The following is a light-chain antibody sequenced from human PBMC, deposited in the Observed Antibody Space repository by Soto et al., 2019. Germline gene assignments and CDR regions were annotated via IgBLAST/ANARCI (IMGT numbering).Light chain of an antibody. J-gene: IGLJ3*02. CDR3: CSYACSSTLV. CDR1: SSDVGSYNL. Sequence: QSALTQPASVSGSPGQSIAISCTGTSSDVGSYNLVSWYQQHPGKAPKAMIYEGSKRPAGVSNRFSGSKSGNTASLTISGLQAEDEADYYCCSYACSSTLVFGGGTKLTVL. V-gene: IGLV2-23*01. CDR2: EGS.